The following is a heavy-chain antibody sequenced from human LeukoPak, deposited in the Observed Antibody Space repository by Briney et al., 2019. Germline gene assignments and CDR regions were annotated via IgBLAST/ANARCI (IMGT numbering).Heavy chain of an antibody. V-gene: IGHV4-59*01. J-gene: IGHJ4*02. Sequence: SETLSLTCTVSGGSISSYYWNWIRQPPGKGLEWIGYIYYSGSTNYNPSLKSRVTISVDTSKNQFSLKLSSVTAADTAVYYCARAAIYDSSGYAFDYWGQGTLVTVSS. D-gene: IGHD3-22*01. CDR1: GGSISSYY. CDR3: ARAAIYDSSGYAFDY. CDR2: IYYSGST.